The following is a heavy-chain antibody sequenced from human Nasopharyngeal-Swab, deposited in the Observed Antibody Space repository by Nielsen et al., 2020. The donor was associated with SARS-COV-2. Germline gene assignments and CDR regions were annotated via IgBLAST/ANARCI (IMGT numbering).Heavy chain of an antibody. CDR2: IVPRLGTT. V-gene: IGHV1-69*06. J-gene: IGHJ4*02. CDR3: ASGYDFWSGYSQ. D-gene: IGHD3-3*01. CDR1: GGTFSSYA. Sequence: SVKVSCKASGGTFSSYALSWVRQAPGQGLEWLGGIVPRLGTTKYGQKFQGRVTFTADKSTTTAYMELNSLISGDTAVYFCASGYDFWSGYSQWGQGTLVTVSS.